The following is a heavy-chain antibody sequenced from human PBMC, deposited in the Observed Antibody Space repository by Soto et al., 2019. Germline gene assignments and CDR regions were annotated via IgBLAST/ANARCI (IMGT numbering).Heavy chain of an antibody. D-gene: IGHD2-15*01. J-gene: IGHJ6*02. CDR3: AADTRYCSGGSCYRTPYYYYYGMDV. CDR1: GFTFTSSA. CDR2: IVVGSGNT. Sequence: GASVKVSCKASGFTFTSSAMQWVRQARGQRLEWIGWIVVGSGNTNYTQKFQERVTITRDMFTSTAYMELSSLRSEDTAVYYCAADTRYCSGGSCYRTPYYYYYGMDVWGQGTTVTVS. V-gene: IGHV1-58*02.